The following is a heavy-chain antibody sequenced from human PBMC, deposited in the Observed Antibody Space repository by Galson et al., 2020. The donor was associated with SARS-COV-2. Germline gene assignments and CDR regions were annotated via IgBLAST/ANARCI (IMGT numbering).Heavy chain of an antibody. D-gene: IGHD2-15*01. CDR1: GFPFSSYS. J-gene: IGHJ6*02. Sequence: GGSLRLSCAASGFPFSSYSLHWVRQAPGQALEWVSSISAGVTYIYYAAPVKGRFTISRENAKNSMFLQMNSLRADDTAVYYCARVGGRATTPANDYYYGLDVWGPGTTVTVSS. V-gene: IGHV3-21*01. CDR3: ARVGGRATTPANDYYYGLDV. CDR2: ISAGVTYI.